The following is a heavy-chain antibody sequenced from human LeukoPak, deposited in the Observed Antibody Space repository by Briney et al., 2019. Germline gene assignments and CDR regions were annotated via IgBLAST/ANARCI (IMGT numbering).Heavy chain of an antibody. V-gene: IGHV1-18*01. CDR3: ARSDGYDFWSGYYSFDP. J-gene: IGHJ5*02. CDR2: ISAYNGNT. Sequence: ASVKVSCKASGYTFTSYGISWVRQAPGQGLEWMGWISAYNGNTNYAQKLQGRVTMTTDTSTSTAYMELRSLRSDDTAVYYCARSDGYDFWSGYYSFDPWGQGTLVTVSS. D-gene: IGHD3-3*01. CDR1: GYTFTSYG.